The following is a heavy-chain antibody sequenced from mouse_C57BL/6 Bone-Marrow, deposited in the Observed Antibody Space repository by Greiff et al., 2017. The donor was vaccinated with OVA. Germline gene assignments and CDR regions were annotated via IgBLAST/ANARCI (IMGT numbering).Heavy chain of an antibody. Sequence: EVHLVESGGGLVQPGGSLTLSCAASGFTFSDYYMYWVRQTPATRLAWVAYISNGGGSPYYPDTVKGRFTISRDNAKNTLYLQMSRLKSEDTAMYYCARQTGPWFAYWGQGTLVTVSA. J-gene: IGHJ3*01. D-gene: IGHD4-1*01. CDR3: ARQTGPWFAY. V-gene: IGHV5-12*01. CDR1: GFTFSDYY. CDR2: ISNGGGSP.